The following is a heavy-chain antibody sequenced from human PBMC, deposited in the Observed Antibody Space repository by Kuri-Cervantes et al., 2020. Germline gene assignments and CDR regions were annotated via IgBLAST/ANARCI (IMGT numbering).Heavy chain of an antibody. V-gene: IGHV3-21*01. CDR2: ISTTGSHT. Sequence: GGSLRLSCAASGFIFSNYSMNWVRQAPGKGLEWVSFISTTGSHTYYADAMKGRFTISRDNAKNSLYLQMNSLRLGDTAIYYCAKDVPPGTIVGATTGLFDYWGQGTLVTVSS. CDR1: GFIFSNYS. J-gene: IGHJ4*02. D-gene: IGHD1-26*01. CDR3: AKDVPPGTIVGATTGLFDY.